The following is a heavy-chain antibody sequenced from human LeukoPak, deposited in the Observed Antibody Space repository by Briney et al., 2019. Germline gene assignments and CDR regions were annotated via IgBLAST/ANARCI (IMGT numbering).Heavy chain of an antibody. CDR1: GFTFSSYW. Sequence: PGGSLRLSCAASGFTFSSYWMTWVRQAPGKGREWVANIKQDGSKKDYVDSVKGRFTIFRDNAKDSLYLQMNSLRVEDTAVYYCARGVGDNGILGYWGRGTMVAVSS. D-gene: IGHD2-15*01. J-gene: IGHJ4*02. CDR3: ARGVGDNGILGY. V-gene: IGHV3-7*01. CDR2: IKQDGSKK.